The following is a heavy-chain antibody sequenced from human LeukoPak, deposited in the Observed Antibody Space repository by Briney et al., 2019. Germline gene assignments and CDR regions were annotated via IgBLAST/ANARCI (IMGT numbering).Heavy chain of an antibody. CDR1: GGSISSGGYY. Sequence: SETLSLTCTVSGGSISSGGYYWSWIRQHPGKGLEWIGYIYYSGSTYYNPSLKSRVTISVDTSKNQFSLKLSSVTAADTAVYYCARDRGYYYDSSGSIDYWGQGTLVTVSP. J-gene: IGHJ4*02. CDR3: ARDRGYYYDSSGSIDY. V-gene: IGHV4-31*03. D-gene: IGHD3-22*01. CDR2: IYYSGST.